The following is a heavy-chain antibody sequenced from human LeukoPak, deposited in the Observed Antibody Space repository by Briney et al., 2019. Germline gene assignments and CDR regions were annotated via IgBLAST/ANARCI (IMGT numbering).Heavy chain of an antibody. CDR3: AREGYSYGYDH. V-gene: IGHV3-21*01. CDR2: ISSSSSYI. Sequence: GGSLRLSGAASGFTFSNYQMNWVRQAPGKGLGWVSCISSSSSYIYYADSVKGRFTISRDNAKNSLFLQMNSLRAEDTAVYYCAREGYSYGYDHWSQGTLVTVSS. D-gene: IGHD5-18*01. J-gene: IGHJ5*02. CDR1: GFTFSNYQ.